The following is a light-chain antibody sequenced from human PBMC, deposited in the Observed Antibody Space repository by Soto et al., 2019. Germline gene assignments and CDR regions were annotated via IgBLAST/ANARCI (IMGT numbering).Light chain of an antibody. Sequence: QSVLTQPPSASGSPGQSVTISCTGTSGDITDNKYVSWFQQHPGKAPKLLIYEINKRPSGVPHRFSGSKSGNTASLTVSGLQADDEADYYCNSYVGSNNYVFGTGTKGTVL. CDR2: EIN. CDR1: SGDITDNKY. J-gene: IGLJ1*01. CDR3: NSYVGSNNYV. V-gene: IGLV2-8*01.